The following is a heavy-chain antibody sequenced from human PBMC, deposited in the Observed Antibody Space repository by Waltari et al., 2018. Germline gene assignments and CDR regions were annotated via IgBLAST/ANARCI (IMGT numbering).Heavy chain of an antibody. CDR3: GRREGSVTMVRGIDY. V-gene: IGHV3-74*01. CDR2: SNSEGSGT. CDR1: GFTFSSSW. Sequence: EVQLVESGGGLVQPGGSLRLSCAASGFTFSSSWMHWVRQAPGKGLVWVSRSNSEGSGTRYADSLKGRFTISRDNAKNTLYLQMNSLRAEDTAVYYCGRREGSVTMVRGIDYWGQGTLVTVSS. D-gene: IGHD3-10*01. J-gene: IGHJ4*02.